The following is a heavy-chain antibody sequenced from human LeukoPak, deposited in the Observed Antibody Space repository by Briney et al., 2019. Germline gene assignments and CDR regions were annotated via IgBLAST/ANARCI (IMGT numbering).Heavy chain of an antibody. CDR2: ISAYNGNT. V-gene: IGHV1-18*01. Sequence: GASVKVSCKASGYTFTSYGISWVRQAPGRGLEWMGWISAYNGNTNYAQKLQGRVTMTTDTSTSTAYMELRSLRSDDTAVYYCARLVVVPAALNYYYYYGMDVWGQGTTVTVSS. J-gene: IGHJ6*02. CDR1: GYTFTSYG. D-gene: IGHD2-2*01. CDR3: ARLVVVPAALNYYYYYGMDV.